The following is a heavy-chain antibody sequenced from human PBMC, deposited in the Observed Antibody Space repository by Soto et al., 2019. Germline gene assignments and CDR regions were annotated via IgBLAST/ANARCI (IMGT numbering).Heavy chain of an antibody. CDR3: ATYTAAGRAFYI. V-gene: IGHV1-18*01. CDR1: GYTFTSYV. D-gene: IGHD6-13*01. CDR2: ISAYNGNT. J-gene: IGHJ3*02. Sequence: GASVKVSGKASGYTFTSYVISWVRQAPGQGLEWMGWISAYNGNTNYAQKLQGRVTMTTDTSTSTAYMELRSLRSDDTAVYYCATYTAAGRAFYIWGQGTMVTVSS.